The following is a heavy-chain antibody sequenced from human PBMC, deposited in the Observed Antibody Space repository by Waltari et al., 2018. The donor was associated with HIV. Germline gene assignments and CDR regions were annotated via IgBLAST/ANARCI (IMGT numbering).Heavy chain of an antibody. CDR2: INPNSGGT. V-gene: IGHV1-2*06. CDR3: ARDLHDYGDPFDY. CDR1: GYTFTGYY. J-gene: IGHJ4*02. Sequence: QVQLVQSGAEVKKPGASVKVSCKASGYTFTGYYMHRVRQAPGPGLEWMGRINPNSGGTNYAQKFQGRVTMTRDTSISTAYMELSRLRSDDTAVYYCARDLHDYGDPFDYWGQGTLVTVSS. D-gene: IGHD4-17*01.